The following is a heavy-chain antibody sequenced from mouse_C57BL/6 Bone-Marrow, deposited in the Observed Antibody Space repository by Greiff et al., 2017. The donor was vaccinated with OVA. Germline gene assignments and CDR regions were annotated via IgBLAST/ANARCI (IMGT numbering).Heavy chain of an antibody. V-gene: IGHV7-3*01. J-gene: IGHJ1*03. CDR1: GFTFTDYY. CDR2: IRNKANGYTT. Sequence: EVKLVESGGGLVQPGGSLSLSCAASGFTFTDYYMSWVRQPPGKALEWLGFIRNKANGYTTEYSASVKGRFTISRANSQSFLYLQMNALRAEDSATYYCARSYYYGSSPHGYFDVWGTGTTVTVSS. D-gene: IGHD1-1*01. CDR3: ARSYYYGSSPHGYFDV.